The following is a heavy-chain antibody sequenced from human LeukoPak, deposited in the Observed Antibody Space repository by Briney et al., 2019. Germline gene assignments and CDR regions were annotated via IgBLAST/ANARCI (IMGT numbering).Heavy chain of an antibody. CDR1: GGSISSYY. V-gene: IGHV4-59*01. CDR3: ARDPTRSGLDY. J-gene: IGHJ4*02. CDR2: IYYSGST. D-gene: IGHD4-11*01. Sequence: SETLSLTCTVSGGSISSYYWSWIRQPPGKGLEWIGYIYYSGSTNYNPSLKSRVTISVDTSKNQFSLKPSSMTAADTAVYYCARDPTRSGLDYWGQGTLVTVSS.